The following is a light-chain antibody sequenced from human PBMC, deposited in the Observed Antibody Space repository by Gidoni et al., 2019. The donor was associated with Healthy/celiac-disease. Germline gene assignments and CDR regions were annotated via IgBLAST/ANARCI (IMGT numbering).Light chain of an antibody. J-gene: IGKJ4*01. V-gene: IGKV3-20*01. CDR1: QSVSSSY. Sequence: EIVLTQSPGTLSLSPGERATLSCRASQSVSSSYLAWYQQKPGQAPRLLIYGASSRATGIPDRFSGSGSGTDCTLTISRLEPEDFAVYYCQQSGTFGGGTKVEIK. CDR2: GAS. CDR3: QQSGT.